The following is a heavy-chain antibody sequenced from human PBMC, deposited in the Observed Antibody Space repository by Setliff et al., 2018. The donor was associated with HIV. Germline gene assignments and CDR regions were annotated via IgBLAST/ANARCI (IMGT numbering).Heavy chain of an antibody. CDR1: GGSFSAYY. CDR3: ARGQLYCTNGVCYKCYYRI. V-gene: IGHV4-34*01. Sequence: SETLSLTCAVYGGSFSAYYWSWIRQSPGKGLEWIGAINHGGSTNYNPSLKSRVTISLDTSKNQFSLKLSSVTAADTAVYYCARGQLYCTNGVCYKCYYRIWGQGTLVTVSS. CDR2: INHGGST. J-gene: IGHJ4*02. D-gene: IGHD2-8*01.